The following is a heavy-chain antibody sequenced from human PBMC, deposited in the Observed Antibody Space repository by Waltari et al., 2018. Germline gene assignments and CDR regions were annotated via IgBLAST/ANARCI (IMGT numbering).Heavy chain of an antibody. D-gene: IGHD2-15*01. CDR1: GFSLSNYD. CDR2: IRNSGGNT. Sequence: EVQLLESGGGLVQPGGSLRLSCAASGFSLSNYDMAWVRQAPGKGLEWVSGIRNSGGNTYYGDSVKGRFAISRDNSRNTLHLQMNGLRAEDTAIYYCTSWRVVAGTGWFDSWGQGTLVTVSS. V-gene: IGHV3-23*01. CDR3: TSWRVVAGTGWFDS. J-gene: IGHJ5*01.